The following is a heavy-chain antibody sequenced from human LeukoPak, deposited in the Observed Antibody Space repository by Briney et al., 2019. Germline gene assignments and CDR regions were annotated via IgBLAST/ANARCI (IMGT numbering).Heavy chain of an antibody. D-gene: IGHD4-17*01. CDR1: GGTFSGYA. J-gene: IGHJ3*02. CDR2: IIPIFGTA. Sequence: GASVKVSCKASGGTFSGYAISWVRQAPGQGLEWMGGIIPIFGTANYAQKFQGRVTITTDESTSTAYMELSSLRSEDTAVYYCARDPGLWDYGDRRGAFDIWGQGTMVTVSS. CDR3: ARDPGLWDYGDRRGAFDI. V-gene: IGHV1-69*05.